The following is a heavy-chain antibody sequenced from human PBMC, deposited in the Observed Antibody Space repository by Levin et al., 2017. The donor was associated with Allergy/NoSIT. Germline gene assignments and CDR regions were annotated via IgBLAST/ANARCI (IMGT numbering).Heavy chain of an antibody. CDR2: ISYDGSNK. CDR1: GFTFSSYG. CDR3: ARAAEPFYFDY. V-gene: IGHV3-30*03. Sequence: GGSLRLSCAASGFTFSSYGMHWVRQAPGKGLEWVAVISYDGSNKYYADSVKGRFTISRDNSKNTLYLQMNSLRAEDTAVYYCARAAEPFYFDYWGQGTLVTVSS. J-gene: IGHJ4*02. D-gene: IGHD2-2*01.